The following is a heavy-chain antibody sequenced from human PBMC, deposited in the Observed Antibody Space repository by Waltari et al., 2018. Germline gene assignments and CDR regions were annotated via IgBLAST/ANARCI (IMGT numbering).Heavy chain of an antibody. CDR1: GYTLTALS. D-gene: IGHD2-8*01. CDR2: FDPEDGET. Sequence: QVQLVPSGAEVKKPGASVTFSCTVSGYTLTALSMPWVRQAPCKGLEWMGGFDPEDGETIYAQKFQGRVTMTEDTSTDTAYMELSSLRSEDTAVYYCATDYVPAYCTNGVCTDYWGQGTLVTVSS. V-gene: IGHV1-24*01. CDR3: ATDYVPAYCTNGVCTDY. J-gene: IGHJ4*02.